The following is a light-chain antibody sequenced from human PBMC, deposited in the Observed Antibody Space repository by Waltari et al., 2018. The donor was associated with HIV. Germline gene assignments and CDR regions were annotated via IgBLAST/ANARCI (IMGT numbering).Light chain of an antibody. CDR2: EVS. CDR1: SSDVGSYNL. J-gene: IGLJ2*01. CDR3: CSYAGSSTLVV. Sequence: QSALTQPASVSGSPGQSITISCTGTSSDVGSYNLVSWFQQHPGKAPKLMIYEVSKRPSGVSNRFSGSKAGNTASLTISGLQAEDEADYDCCSYAGSSTLVVFGGGTKLTVL. V-gene: IGLV2-23*02.